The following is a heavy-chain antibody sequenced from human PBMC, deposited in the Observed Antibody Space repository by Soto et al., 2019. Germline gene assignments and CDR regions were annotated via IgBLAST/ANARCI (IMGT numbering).Heavy chain of an antibody. Sequence: SETLSLTSTVSGYSIGSGSSWAWMRQPPGKGPEWIASIYHGGTTFYTPSLKSRITISADTSNNQVSLKLTSVTAADTAVYYCARVHVMVVAGSTFDYWGHGTLVTVSS. CDR3: ARVHVMVVAGSTFDY. CDR2: IYHGGTT. J-gene: IGHJ4*01. CDR1: GYSIGSGSS. D-gene: IGHD6-19*01. V-gene: IGHV4-38-2*02.